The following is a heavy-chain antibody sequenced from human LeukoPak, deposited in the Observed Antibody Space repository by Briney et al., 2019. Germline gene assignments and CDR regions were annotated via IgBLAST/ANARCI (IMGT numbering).Heavy chain of an antibody. D-gene: IGHD3-10*01. V-gene: IGHV4-34*01. CDR3: ARGRFGELSYYFDY. Sequence: SETLSLTCAVYGGSFSGYYWSWIRQPPGKGLEWIGEINYSGSTNYNPSLKSRVTISVDTSKNQFSLKLSSVTAADTAVYYCARGRFGELSYYFDYWGQGTLVTVSS. CDR2: INYSGST. J-gene: IGHJ4*02. CDR1: GGSFSGYY.